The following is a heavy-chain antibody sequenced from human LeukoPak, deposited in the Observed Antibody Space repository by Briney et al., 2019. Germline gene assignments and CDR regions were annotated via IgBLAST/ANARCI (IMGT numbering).Heavy chain of an antibody. J-gene: IGHJ3*01. CDR2: ISWDGGST. Sequence: GGSLRLSCAASGFTFDDYAMHWVRQAPGKGLEWVSLISWDGGSTYYADSVKGRFTISRDNSKNTLFLQMNSLRAEDTAVYYCAVTGYSSRSPNVWGQGTMVTVSS. CDR3: AVTGYSSRSPNV. CDR1: GFTFDDYA. D-gene: IGHD6-13*01. V-gene: IGHV3-43D*04.